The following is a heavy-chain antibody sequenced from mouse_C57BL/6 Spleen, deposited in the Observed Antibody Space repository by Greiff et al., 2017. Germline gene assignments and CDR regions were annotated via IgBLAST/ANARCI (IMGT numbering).Heavy chain of an antibody. CDR1: GYAFTYYL. D-gene: IGHD1-1*01. CDR3: ARDYYALYYFDY. J-gene: IGHJ2*01. Sequence: HVKQSGAELVRPGTSVKVSCKASGYAFTYYLIEWVKQRPGQGLEWIGVINPGSGGTNYNEKFKGKATLTADKSSSTAYMQLSSLTSEDSAVYFCARDYYALYYFDYWGQGTTRTVSS. V-gene: IGHV1-54*01. CDR2: INPGSGGT.